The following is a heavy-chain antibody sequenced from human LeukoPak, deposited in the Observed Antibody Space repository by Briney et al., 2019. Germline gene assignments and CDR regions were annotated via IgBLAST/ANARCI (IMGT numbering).Heavy chain of an antibody. V-gene: IGHV3-30-3*01. D-gene: IGHD2-15*01. CDR1: GFTFSSYA. CDR3: ARDWANIVVVVAATPATWFDP. CDR2: ISYDGSNK. Sequence: PGGSLRLSCAASGFTFSSYAMHWVRQAPGKGLEWAAVISYDGSNKYYADPVKGRFTISRDNSKNTLYLQMNSLRAEDTAVYYCARDWANIVVVVAATPATWFDPWGQGTLVTVSS. J-gene: IGHJ5*02.